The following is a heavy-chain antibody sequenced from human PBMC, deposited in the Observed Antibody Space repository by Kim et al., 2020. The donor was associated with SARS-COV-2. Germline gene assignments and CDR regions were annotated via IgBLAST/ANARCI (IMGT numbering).Heavy chain of an antibody. V-gene: IGHV3-64D*09. J-gene: IGHJ4*02. CDR1: GFTFSSYA. CDR2: ISSNGGTT. D-gene: IGHD5-12*01. Sequence: GGSLRLSCSASGFTFSSYAMHWVRQAPGKGLEYVSVISSNGGTTYYADSVMGRFTISRDNSKNTLYLQMSSLRAEDTAVYYCVKDPFGRDGYNQADYWGQGTLVTVSS. CDR3: VKDPFGRDGYNQADY.